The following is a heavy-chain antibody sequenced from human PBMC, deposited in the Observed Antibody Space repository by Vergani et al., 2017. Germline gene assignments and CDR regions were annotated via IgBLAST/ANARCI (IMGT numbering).Heavy chain of an antibody. Sequence: QVQLVQSGAEVKKPGASVKVSCKASGYTFTGYYMHWVRQAPGQGLEWMGWINPNSGGTNYAQKFQGRVTMTRDTSISTAYMELSRLRSDDTAVYYCAKDGAVAGFFRIVYFDYWGQGTLVTVSS. J-gene: IGHJ4*02. CDR2: INPNSGGT. CDR1: GYTFTGYY. CDR3: AKDGAVAGFFRIVYFDY. V-gene: IGHV1-2*02. D-gene: IGHD6-19*01.